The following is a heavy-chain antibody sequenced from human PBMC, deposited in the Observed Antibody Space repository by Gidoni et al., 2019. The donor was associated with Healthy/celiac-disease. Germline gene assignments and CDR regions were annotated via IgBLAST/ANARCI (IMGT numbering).Heavy chain of an antibody. D-gene: IGHD2-21*02. CDR2: TDYRSKWYN. V-gene: IGHV6-1*01. CDR3: AREGRLTVHDYYYYGMDV. CDR1: GDSVSSNIAA. J-gene: IGHJ6*02. Sequence: QVQLQQSGPGLVKPSQTLSLTRAISGDSVSSNIAASHWIRQSPSRGLEWLGRTDYRSKWYNDYAVYVKSRITINPDTSKNQFSLQLNSVTPEDTAVYYCAREGRLTVHDYYYYGMDVWGQGTTVTVSS.